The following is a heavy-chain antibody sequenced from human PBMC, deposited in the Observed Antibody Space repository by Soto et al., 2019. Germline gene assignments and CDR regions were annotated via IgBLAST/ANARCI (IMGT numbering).Heavy chain of an antibody. CDR2: INPNSGGT. Sequence: ASVKVSCKASGYTFTGYYMHWVRQAPGQGLEWMGWINPNSGGTNYAQKFQGWVTMTRDTSISTAYMELSRLRSDDAAVYCTTQGFGVLHGLVDVWGQGTTVTVSS. CDR1: GYTFTGYY. J-gene: IGHJ6*02. V-gene: IGHV1-2*04. CDR3: TQGFGVLHGLVDV. D-gene: IGHD3-10*01.